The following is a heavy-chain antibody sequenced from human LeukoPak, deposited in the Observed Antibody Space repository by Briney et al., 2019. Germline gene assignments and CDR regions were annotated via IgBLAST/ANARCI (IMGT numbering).Heavy chain of an antibody. CDR3: ARQLEGAAAGTAAY. CDR1: GYIFTSYW. CDR2: IYPGDSDT. D-gene: IGHD6-13*01. Sequence: GESLNLSCTGSGYIFTSYWIGWVRQMPGKGLEWMGIIYPGDSDTRYSPSFQGQVTISADKSISTAYLQWSSLKASDTAMYYCARQLEGAAAGTAAYWGQGTLVTVSS. J-gene: IGHJ4*02. V-gene: IGHV5-51*01.